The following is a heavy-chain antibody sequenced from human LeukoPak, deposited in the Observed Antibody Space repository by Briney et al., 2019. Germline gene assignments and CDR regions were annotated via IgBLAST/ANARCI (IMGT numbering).Heavy chain of an antibody. Sequence: ASVKVSCKASGYSFNNYGISWVRQAPGQGLEWMGWISGYNGDTKFAQKFQGRVTITTDKSTTTASMELRSLRSDDTAVHFCAREYYYDTSGYYSAYYNYGMDVWGQGTTVTVSS. D-gene: IGHD3-22*01. CDR2: ISGYNGDT. CDR3: AREYYYDTSGYYSAYYNYGMDV. J-gene: IGHJ6*02. V-gene: IGHV1-18*01. CDR1: GYSFNNYG.